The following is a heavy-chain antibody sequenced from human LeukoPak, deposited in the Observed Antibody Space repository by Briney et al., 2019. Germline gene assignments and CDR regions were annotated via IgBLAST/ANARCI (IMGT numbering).Heavy chain of an antibody. J-gene: IGHJ5*02. V-gene: IGHV1-46*01. CDR1: GYTFTNYY. D-gene: IGHD5-24*01. Sequence: EASVKVSCKASGYTFTNYYMHWVRQAPGQGLEWMGILNPSSGSTAYAQKFQGRVTMTRDTSTSTVYMELSSLRSEDTAVYYCARDEATGWFDPWGQGTPVTVSS. CDR2: LNPSSGST. CDR3: ARDEATGWFDP.